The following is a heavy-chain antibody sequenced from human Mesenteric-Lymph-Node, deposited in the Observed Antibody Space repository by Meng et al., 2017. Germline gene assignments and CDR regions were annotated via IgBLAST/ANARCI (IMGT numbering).Heavy chain of an antibody. J-gene: IGHJ5*02. V-gene: IGHV4-39*07. D-gene: IGHD6-13*01. CDR1: GGSISGSTYY. Sequence: SETLSLTCTVSGGSISGSTYYWGWIRQPPGKELEWIGNIYDTGATYYNPSLKGRVTISVDTSKNQFFLKLNSVTAADTAVYYCARDRSNWYNWFDPWGQGTLVTVSS. CDR2: IYDTGAT. CDR3: ARDRSNWYNWFDP.